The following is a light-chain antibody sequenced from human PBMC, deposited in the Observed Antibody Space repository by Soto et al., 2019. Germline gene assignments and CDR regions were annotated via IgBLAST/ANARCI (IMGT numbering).Light chain of an antibody. V-gene: IGLV1-40*01. CDR2: GNS. J-gene: IGLJ1*01. CDR1: NSNIGAGYG. Sequence: QSVLAQPPSVSGAPGQRVTISCTGSNSNIGAGYGVHWYQQLPGTAPKLLIYGNSNRPSGVPDRFSGSKSGTSAPLTITGLQAEDEADYYCQSYGDSLSGYVFGTGTKVTVL. CDR3: QSYGDSLSGYV.